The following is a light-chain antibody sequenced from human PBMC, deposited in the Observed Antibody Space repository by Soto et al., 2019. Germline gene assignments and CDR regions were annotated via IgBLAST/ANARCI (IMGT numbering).Light chain of an antibody. V-gene: IGLV2-23*01. CDR2: EGS. CDR3: CSYAGSNTWV. Sequence: QSALTQPASVSGSPGQSITISCTGSSSDVGSYNLVSWYQQHPGKAPKFMIYEGSKRPSGVSGRFSGSKSGNTASLTISGLQAEDEGDYYCCSYAGSNTWVFGGGTKLTVL. J-gene: IGLJ3*02. CDR1: SSDVGSYNL.